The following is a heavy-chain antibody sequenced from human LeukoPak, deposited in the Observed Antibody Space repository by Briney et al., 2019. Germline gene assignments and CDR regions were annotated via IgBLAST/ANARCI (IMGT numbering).Heavy chain of an antibody. D-gene: IGHD6-13*01. CDR3: AREADISAAATGAFDI. Sequence: GGSLRLSCAASGFTLSNYWMNWVRQVPGKGLVWVSHINGDGSRANYADSVKGRFTISRDNAKNTLYLQMNGLRADDMAVYYCAREADISAAATGAFDIWGQGTMVTVSS. CDR2: INGDGSRA. J-gene: IGHJ3*02. V-gene: IGHV3-74*01. CDR1: GFTLSNYW.